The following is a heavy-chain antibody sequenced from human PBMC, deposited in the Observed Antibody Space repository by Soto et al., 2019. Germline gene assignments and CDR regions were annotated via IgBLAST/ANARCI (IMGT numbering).Heavy chain of an antibody. CDR1: GYTFTGYY. CDR2: INPNSGGT. Sequence: ASVKVSCKASGYTFTGYYMHWVRQAPGQGLEWMGWINPNSGGTNYAQKFQGRITMTRDTSISTAYMELSRLRSDDTAVYYCARDLVVVVAGTRYYYYGMDVWGQGTTVTVSS. J-gene: IGHJ6*02. CDR3: ARDLVVVVAGTRYYYYGMDV. V-gene: IGHV1-2*02. D-gene: IGHD2-15*01.